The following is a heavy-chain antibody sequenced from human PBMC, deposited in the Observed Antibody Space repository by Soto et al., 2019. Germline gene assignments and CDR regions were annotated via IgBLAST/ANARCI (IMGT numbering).Heavy chain of an antibody. V-gene: IGHV3-30-3*01. J-gene: IGHJ4*02. CDR2: ISYDGSNK. D-gene: IGHD1-26*01. Sequence: QVQLVESGGGVVQPGRSLRLSCAASGFTFSSYAMHWVRQAPGKGLEWVAVISYDGSNKYYADSVKGRFTICRDTSKNTMQLQMNMLRAQDTVVYYCARDEASGAGACDFWGQGTLVTVSS. CDR1: GFTFSSYA. CDR3: ARDEASGAGACDF.